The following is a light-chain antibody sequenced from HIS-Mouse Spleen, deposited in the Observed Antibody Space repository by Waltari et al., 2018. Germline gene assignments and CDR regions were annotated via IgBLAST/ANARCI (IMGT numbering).Light chain of an antibody. J-gene: IGLJ3*02. CDR2: RNN. CDR1: SSNIGSNY. V-gene: IGLV1-47*01. CDR3: AAWDDSLSGRV. Sequence: QSVLTQPPSASGTPGQRVTISCSGSSSNIGSNYVYWYQQLPGTAPKLLIYRNNPRPSGVPDRFSGSESGTSASLAISGLRSEDEADYYCAAWDDSLSGRVFGGGTKLTVL.